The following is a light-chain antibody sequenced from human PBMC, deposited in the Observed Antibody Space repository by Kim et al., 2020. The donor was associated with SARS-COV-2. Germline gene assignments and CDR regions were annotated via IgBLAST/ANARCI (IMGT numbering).Light chain of an antibody. V-gene: IGKV1-5*03. CDR1: QSINNW. CDR3: QQDNSYTLT. CDR2: MAS. J-gene: IGKJ4*01. Sequence: DIQMTQSPSTLSASVGDRVTITCRASQSINNWLAWYQQKPGKAPKLLIYMASTLESGVPSRFSGSGSGTEFTLTISSLQPDDFATYYCQQDNSYTLTFGGGTKLEI.